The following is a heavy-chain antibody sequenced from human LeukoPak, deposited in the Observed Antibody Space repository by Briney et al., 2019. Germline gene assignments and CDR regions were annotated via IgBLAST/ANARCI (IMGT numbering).Heavy chain of an antibody. J-gene: IGHJ5*02. CDR3: AGGEPSFKYCSSTSCHRYNWFDP. V-gene: IGHV4-30-4*08. D-gene: IGHD2-2*01. CDR1: GGSISSGDYY. Sequence: QPSETLSLTCTVSGGSISSGDYYWSWIRQPPGKGLEWIGYIYYSGSTYYNPSLKSRVTISVDTSKNQFSLKLSSVTAADTAVYYRAGGEPSFKYCSSTSCHRYNWFDPWGQGTLVTVSS. CDR2: IYYSGST.